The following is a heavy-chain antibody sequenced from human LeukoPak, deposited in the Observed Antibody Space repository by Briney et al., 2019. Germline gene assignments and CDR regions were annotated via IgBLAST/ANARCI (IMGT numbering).Heavy chain of an antibody. Sequence: SVKVSCKASGGTFSSYAISWVRQAPGQGLEWMGRIIPILGIANYAQKFQGRVTITADKSTSTAYMELSSLRSEDTAVYYCARATYYYDSGDAFDIWGQGTMVTVSS. CDR1: GGTFSSYA. D-gene: IGHD3-22*01. J-gene: IGHJ3*02. V-gene: IGHV1-69*04. CDR2: IIPILGIA. CDR3: ARATYYYDSGDAFDI.